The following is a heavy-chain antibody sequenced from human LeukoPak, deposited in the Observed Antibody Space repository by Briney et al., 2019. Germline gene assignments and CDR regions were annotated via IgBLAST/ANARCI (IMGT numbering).Heavy chain of an antibody. Sequence: ETLSLTCAVYGGSFSGYYWSWLRQPPGKGLEWIGEINHSGSTNYNPSLKSRVTISVDTSKNQFSLKLSSVTAADTAVYYCARGPDFWSGYYNYYYYYMDVWGKGTTVTVSS. V-gene: IGHV4-34*01. CDR2: INHSGST. CDR3: ARGPDFWSGYYNYYYYYMDV. CDR1: GGSFSGYY. J-gene: IGHJ6*03. D-gene: IGHD3-3*01.